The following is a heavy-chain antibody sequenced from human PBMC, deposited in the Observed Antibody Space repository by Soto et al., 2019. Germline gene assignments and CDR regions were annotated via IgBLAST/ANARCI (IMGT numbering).Heavy chain of an antibody. J-gene: IGHJ4*02. Sequence: QVQLVESGGGVVQPGRSLRLSCAASGFTFSSYGMHWVRQAPGKGLEWVAVISYDGSNKYYADSVKGRFTISRDNSKNSLYLQMTSLRAEDTAVYYCARDFYYWGRGSLVTDSS. CDR2: ISYDGSNK. CDR3: ARDFYY. CDR1: GFTFSSYG. V-gene: IGHV3-30*03.